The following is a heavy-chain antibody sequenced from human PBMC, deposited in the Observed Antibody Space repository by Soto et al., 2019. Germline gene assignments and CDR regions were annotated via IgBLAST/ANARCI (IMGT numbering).Heavy chain of an antibody. Sequence: EVQLVESGGALVKPGGSLRLSCAASGFTFRNAWMRWVRQAPGKGLEWIGRIKSKGDGGTTDYAASGKGRFTISRDDSQRALYVDMNRLKTEDTAVYYCNTAFYNNYDRREDDSYSYGTDVWGQGTTVTVSS. V-gene: IGHV3-15*02. D-gene: IGHD5-12*01. CDR2: IKSKGDGGTT. J-gene: IGHJ6*02. CDR1: GFTFRNAW. CDR3: NTAFYNNYDRREDDSYSYGTDV.